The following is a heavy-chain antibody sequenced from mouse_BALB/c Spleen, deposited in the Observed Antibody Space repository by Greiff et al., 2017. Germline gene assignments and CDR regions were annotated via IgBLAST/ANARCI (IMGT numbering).Heavy chain of an antibody. CDR2: IWAGGST. CDR1: GFSLTSYG. V-gene: IGHV2-9*02. CDR3: AREVTTATAY. D-gene: IGHD1-2*01. J-gene: IGHJ3*01. Sequence: VQVVESGPGLVAPSQSLSITCTVSGFSLTSYGVHWVRQPPGKGLEWLGVIWAGGSTNYNSALMSRLSISKDNSKSQVFLKMNSLQTDDTAMYYCAREVTTATAYWGQGTLVTVSA.